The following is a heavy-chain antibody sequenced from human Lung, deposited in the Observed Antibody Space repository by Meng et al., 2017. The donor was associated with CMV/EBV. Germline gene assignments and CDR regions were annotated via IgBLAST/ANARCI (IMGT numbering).Heavy chain of an antibody. J-gene: IGHJ4*02. V-gene: IGHV4-31*02. CDR2: IFYSAPT. CDR1: CDSISSCTYY. Sequence: VSCDSISSCTYYWRWIRQHPVKGLDRIGTIFYSAPTYHHPSLDSRITISVDTSKNPFSLRLNSVTAADTAIYYCARTALVAARFDSWGQGTLVTVSS. CDR3: ARTALVAARFDS. D-gene: IGHD2-21*02.